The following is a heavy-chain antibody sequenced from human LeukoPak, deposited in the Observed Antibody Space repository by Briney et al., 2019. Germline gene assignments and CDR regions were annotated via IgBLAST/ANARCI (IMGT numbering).Heavy chain of an antibody. CDR3: ARVMGASWFFYLDV. CDR2: IFHRGIP. Sequence: AETLTLTCAVSGDSISNNWWSWVRQSPGKGLEWIGEIFHRGIPNYNPSLKSRVTMSIDKSNNQLSLKLNSVTAADTAVYYCARVMGASWFFYLDVWGKGTTVTVS. J-gene: IGHJ6*03. CDR1: GDSISNNW. D-gene: IGHD3-16*02. V-gene: IGHV4-4*02.